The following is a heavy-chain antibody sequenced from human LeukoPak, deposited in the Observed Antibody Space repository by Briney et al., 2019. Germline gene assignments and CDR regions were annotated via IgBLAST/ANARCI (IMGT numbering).Heavy chain of an antibody. CDR2: INHSGST. V-gene: IGHV4-34*01. D-gene: IGHD3-16*02. CDR1: GGSFGGYY. CDR3: ARGQSGGVIALYNWFDP. J-gene: IGHJ5*02. Sequence: PSETLSLTCAVYGGSFGGYYWSWIRQPPGKGLEWIGEINHSGSTNYNPSLKSRVTISVDTSKNQFSLKLSSVTAADTAVYYCARGQSGGVIALYNWFDPWGQGTLVTVSS.